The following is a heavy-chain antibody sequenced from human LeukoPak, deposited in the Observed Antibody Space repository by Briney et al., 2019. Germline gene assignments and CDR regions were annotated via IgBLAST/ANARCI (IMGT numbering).Heavy chain of an antibody. CDR2: IIPIFGTA. CDR1: GGTFSSYA. CDR3: ASRVLNDYGDYYYGMDV. J-gene: IGHJ6*02. V-gene: IGHV1-69*13. D-gene: IGHD4-17*01. Sequence: SVKVSCKASGGTFSSYAISWARQAPGQGLEWMGGIIPIFGTANYAQKFQGRVTITADESTSTAYMELSSLRSEDTAVYYCASRVLNDYGDYYYGMDVWGQGTTVTVSS.